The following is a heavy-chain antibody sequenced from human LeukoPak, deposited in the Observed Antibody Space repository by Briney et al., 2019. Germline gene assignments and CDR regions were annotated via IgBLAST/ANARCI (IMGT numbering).Heavy chain of an antibody. Sequence: GGSLRLSCAASGFTFSSYSMNWVRQAPGKGLEWVSYISSSSSTIYYADSVKGRFTISRDNAKNSLYLQMNSLRAEDTAVYYCARAFKLTPGLFDYWGQGTLVTVSS. CDR3: ARAFKLTPGLFDY. CDR1: GFTFSSYS. CDR2: ISSSSSTI. V-gene: IGHV3-48*04. J-gene: IGHJ4*02. D-gene: IGHD4/OR15-4a*01.